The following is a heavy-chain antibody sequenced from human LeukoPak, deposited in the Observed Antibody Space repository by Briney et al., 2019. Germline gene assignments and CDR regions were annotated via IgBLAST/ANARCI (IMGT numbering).Heavy chain of an antibody. J-gene: IGHJ4*02. CDR1: GFTFSSHA. D-gene: IGHD6-13*01. Sequence: GGSLRLSCVGSGFTFSSHAMSWVRQAPGKGLEWVSSINGGGGRTYYRDSVKGRFTISRDNSKNTLYLQMDSLRVEDTAIYYCVRGWQQLDYWGQGTLVTVSS. CDR3: VRGWQQLDY. CDR2: INGGGGRT. V-gene: IGHV3-23*01.